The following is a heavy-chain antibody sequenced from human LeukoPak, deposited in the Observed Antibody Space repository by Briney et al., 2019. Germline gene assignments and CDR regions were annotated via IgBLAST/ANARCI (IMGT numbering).Heavy chain of an antibody. D-gene: IGHD3-9*01. CDR2: ISGSGGST. CDR3: AKDGGEYYDILTGYYPRLYYMDV. Sequence: GGTLRLSCVASGFTFSTYGMSWVRQAPGKGLEWVSAISGSGGSTYYADSVKGRFTISRDNSKNTLYLQMNSPRAEDTAVYYCAKDGGEYYDILTGYYPRLYYMDVWGKGTTVTISS. CDR1: GFTFSTYG. V-gene: IGHV3-23*01. J-gene: IGHJ6*03.